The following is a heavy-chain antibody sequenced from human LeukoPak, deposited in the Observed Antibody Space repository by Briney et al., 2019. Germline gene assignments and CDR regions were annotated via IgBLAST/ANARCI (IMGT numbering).Heavy chain of an antibody. Sequence: GRSLRLSCAASGFTFSSYAMHWVRQAPGKGLEWVAVISYDGSNKYYADSVKGRFTISRDNSKNTLYLQMNSLRAEDTAVYFCARARGGRTYSETGGYPVFDNWGQGTLVTVSS. J-gene: IGHJ4*02. CDR3: ARARGGRTYSETGGYPVFDN. V-gene: IGHV3-30-3*01. CDR2: ISYDGSNK. D-gene: IGHD2-8*02. CDR1: GFTFSSYA.